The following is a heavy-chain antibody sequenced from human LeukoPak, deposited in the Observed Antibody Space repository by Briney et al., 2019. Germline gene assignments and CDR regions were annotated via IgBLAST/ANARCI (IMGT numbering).Heavy chain of an antibody. CDR3: ARESPRRGYYVFWSGYLASGLEGAFNI. Sequence: ASVKVSCKASGYTFTSYGISWVRQAPGQGLEWMGWISAYNGNTNYAQKLQGRVTMTTDTSTSTAYMELRSLRSDDTAVYYCARESPRRGYYVFWSGYLASGLEGAFNIGAKGTRATVSS. J-gene: IGHJ3*02. V-gene: IGHV1-18*01. D-gene: IGHD3-3*01. CDR2: ISAYNGNT. CDR1: GYTFTSYG.